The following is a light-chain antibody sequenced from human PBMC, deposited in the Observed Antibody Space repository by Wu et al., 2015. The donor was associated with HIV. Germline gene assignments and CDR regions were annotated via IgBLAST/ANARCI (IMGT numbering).Light chain of an antibody. CDR2: DAS. CDR1: QSVSSY. Sequence: EIVLTQSPATLSLSPGERATLSCRASQSVSSYLAWYQQKPGQAPRLLIYDASNRATGIPARFSGSGSGTDFTLTISSLEPEDFAVHYCQQRSNWRAHFGGGTKVEDQT. V-gene: IGKV3-11*01. J-gene: IGKJ4*01. CDR3: QQRSNWRAH.